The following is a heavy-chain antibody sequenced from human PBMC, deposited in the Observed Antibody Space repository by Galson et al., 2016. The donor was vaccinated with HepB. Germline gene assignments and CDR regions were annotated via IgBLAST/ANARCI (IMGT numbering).Heavy chain of an antibody. J-gene: IGHJ6*02. D-gene: IGHD3-9*01. CDR1: GFGFSNYY. CDR3: ARLDWHHMDV. CDR2: ITNNHAGNGA. Sequence: SLRLSCAASGFGFSNYYMSWVRQAPGKGLEWLSYITNNHAGNGAYYPDSVKVRFTNSRDNSKNLLFLAMNRLTVDDTAVSYCARLDWHHMDVWGQGTTVTVSS. V-gene: IGHV3-11*01.